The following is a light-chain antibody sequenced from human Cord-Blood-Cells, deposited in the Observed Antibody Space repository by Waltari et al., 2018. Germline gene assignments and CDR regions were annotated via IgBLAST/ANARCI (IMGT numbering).Light chain of an antibody. Sequence: DIQMTQSPSSLSASVGDRVTITCRASQSISSSLNWYQQKPGKAPKLLIYAASSLQSGVPSRFSGSVSGTDFTLTISSLQPEDFATYYCQQSYSTPHTFGQGTKLEIK. CDR2: AAS. V-gene: IGKV1-39*01. J-gene: IGKJ2*01. CDR1: QSISSS. CDR3: QQSYSTPHT.